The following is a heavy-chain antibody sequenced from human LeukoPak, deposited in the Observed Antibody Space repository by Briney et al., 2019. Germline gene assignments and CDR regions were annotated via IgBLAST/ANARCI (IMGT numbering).Heavy chain of an antibody. D-gene: IGHD6-13*01. CDR3: ARRSGSFPYNWFDP. V-gene: IGHV4-39*01. CDR2: IYYSGST. CDR1: GGSISSSSYY. J-gene: IGHJ5*02. Sequence: SETLSLTCTVSGGSISSSSYYWGWIRQPPGKGLEWIGSIYYSGSTYYNPSLKSRVTISVDTSKNQFSLKLSSVTAADTAVYYCARRSGSFPYNWFDPWGQGTLVTVSS.